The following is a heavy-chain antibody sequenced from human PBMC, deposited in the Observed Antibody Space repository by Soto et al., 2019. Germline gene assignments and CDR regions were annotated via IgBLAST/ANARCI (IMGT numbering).Heavy chain of an antibody. V-gene: IGHV1-3*01. CDR3: AGERLRFLEWLNWFDP. J-gene: IGHJ5*02. CDR2: INAGNGNT. D-gene: IGHD3-3*01. CDR1: GYTFTSYA. Sequence: ASVKVSCKASGYTFTSYAMHWVRQAPGQRLEWMGWINAGNGNTKYSQKFQGRVTITRDTSASTAYMELSSLRSEDTAVYYCAGERLRFLEWLNWFDPWGQGTLVTVS.